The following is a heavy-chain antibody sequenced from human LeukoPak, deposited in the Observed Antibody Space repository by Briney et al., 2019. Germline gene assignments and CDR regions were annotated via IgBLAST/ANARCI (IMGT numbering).Heavy chain of an antibody. Sequence: ASVKVSCKASGYTFTGYYMHWVRLAPGQGLEWMGWINPNSGGTNYAQKFQGRVTMTRDTSISTAYMELSRLRSDDTAVYYCARTITIFGVVSFDYWGQGTLVSVSS. J-gene: IGHJ4*02. CDR1: GYTFTGYY. CDR2: INPNSGGT. V-gene: IGHV1-2*02. CDR3: ARTITIFGVVSFDY. D-gene: IGHD3-3*01.